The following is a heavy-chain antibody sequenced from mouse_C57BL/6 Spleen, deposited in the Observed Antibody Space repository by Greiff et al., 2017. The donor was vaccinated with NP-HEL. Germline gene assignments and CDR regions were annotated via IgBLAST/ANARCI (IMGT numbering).Heavy chain of an antibody. CDR1: GYTFTSYW. CDR3: ARGGFITTVVATSNYFDY. CDR2: IYPGSGST. Sequence: QVQLQQPGAELVKPGASVKMSCKASGYTFTSYWITWVKQRPGQGLEWIGDIYPGSGSTNYNEKFKSKATLTVDTSSSTAYMQLSSLTSEDSAVYDCARGGFITTVVATSNYFDYWGQGTTLTVSS. V-gene: IGHV1-55*01. D-gene: IGHD1-1*01. J-gene: IGHJ2*01.